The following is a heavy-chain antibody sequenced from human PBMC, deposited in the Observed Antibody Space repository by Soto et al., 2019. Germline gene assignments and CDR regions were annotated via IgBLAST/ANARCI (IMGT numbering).Heavy chain of an antibody. V-gene: IGHV4-4*02. CDR3: ARDFKAPNDAWAFDY. CDR2: IYHGGTT. J-gene: IGHJ4*02. CDR1: GASIGSADW. Sequence: QVQLQESGPGLVMPSGTLSLTCAVAGASIGSADWWNWVRQPPGKGLEWIGEIYHGGTTIYNPSLTIRVTISVDESNNHFSLKLTAVTAADTAVYYCARDFKAPNDAWAFDYWGQGTLVTVSS. D-gene: IGHD3-16*01.